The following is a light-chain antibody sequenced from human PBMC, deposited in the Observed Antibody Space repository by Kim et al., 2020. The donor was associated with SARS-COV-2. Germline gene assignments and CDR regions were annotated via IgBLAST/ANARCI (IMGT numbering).Light chain of an antibody. CDR1: SGHSTYA. CDR2: VNNDGGH. Sequence: SIKLTCTLSSGHSTYAIAWHQQHPKRGPRFLMKVNNDGGHTKGDGIPDRFSGSSSGAERHLTISSLQFEDEADYYCQTWDTGSQVFGGGTKLTVL. CDR3: QTWDTGSQV. V-gene: IGLV4-69*01. J-gene: IGLJ2*01.